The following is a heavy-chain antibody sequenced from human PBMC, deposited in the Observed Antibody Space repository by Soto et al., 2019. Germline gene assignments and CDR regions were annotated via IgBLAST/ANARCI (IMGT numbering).Heavy chain of an antibody. J-gene: IGHJ3*02. V-gene: IGHV3-23*01. D-gene: IGHD3-3*01. Sequence: PGGSLRLSCAASGFTFSSYAMSWVRQAPGKGLEWVSAISGSGGSTYYADSVKGRFTISRDNSKNTLYLQMNSLRAEDTAVYYCAVVRFFEWLLLPPDSFDISGQGTMVTVS. CDR2: ISGSGGST. CDR1: GFTFSSYA. CDR3: AVVRFFEWLLLPPDSFDI.